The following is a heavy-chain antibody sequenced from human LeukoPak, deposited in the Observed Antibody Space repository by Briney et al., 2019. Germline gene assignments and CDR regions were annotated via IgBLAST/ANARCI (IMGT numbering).Heavy chain of an antibody. V-gene: IGHV4-59*01. J-gene: IGHJ3*02. CDR1: GGSSSSYY. CDR3: ARDREDAFDI. CDR2: IYYSGST. Sequence: SETLSLTCAVYGGSSSSYYWSWIRQPPGKGLEWIGYIYYSGSTNYNPSLKSRVTISVDTSKNQFSLKLSSVTAADTAVYNCARDREDAFDIWGQGTMVTVSS.